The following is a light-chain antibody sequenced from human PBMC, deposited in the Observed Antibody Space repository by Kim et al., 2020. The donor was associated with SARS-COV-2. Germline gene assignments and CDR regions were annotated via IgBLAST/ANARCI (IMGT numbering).Light chain of an antibody. CDR1: KLGDKY. CDR3: QAWDSSTVV. Sequence: SVSPGQTASITCSGDKLGDKYACWYQQKPGQSPVLLIYQDSKWPSGIPERFSGSNSGNTATLTISGTQAMDEADYYCQAWDSSTVVFGGGTQLTVL. J-gene: IGLJ2*01. CDR2: QDS. V-gene: IGLV3-1*01.